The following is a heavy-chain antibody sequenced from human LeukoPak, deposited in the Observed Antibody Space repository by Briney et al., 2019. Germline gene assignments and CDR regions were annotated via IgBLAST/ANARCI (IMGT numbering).Heavy chain of an antibody. Sequence: SETLSLTCAVYGGSFSGYYWSWIRQPPGKGLEWIGEINHSGSTNYNPSLESRVTISVDTSKNQFSLKLSSVTAADTAVYYCAREIVAAAGRRGWFDPWGQRTLVTVPS. CDR1: GGSFSGYY. D-gene: IGHD6-13*01. CDR2: INHSGST. J-gene: IGHJ5*02. CDR3: AREIVAAAGRRGWFDP. V-gene: IGHV4-34*01.